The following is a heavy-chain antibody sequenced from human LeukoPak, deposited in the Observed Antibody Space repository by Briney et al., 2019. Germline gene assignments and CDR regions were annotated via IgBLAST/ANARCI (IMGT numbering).Heavy chain of an antibody. CDR1: GYNFGTRW. J-gene: IGHJ6*02. D-gene: IGHD3-10*01. V-gene: IGHV5-51*01. Sequence: GESLKISFKCSGYNFGTRWVSLVRPVPGKGLEWMGISYPDDSDARYSPSFQGQVTISADKSINTAYLQWSSLKASDTAIYFCARGAYGSGSYYNYYGMDVWGQGTTVTVS. CDR3: ARGAYGSGSYYNYYGMDV. CDR2: SYPDDSDA.